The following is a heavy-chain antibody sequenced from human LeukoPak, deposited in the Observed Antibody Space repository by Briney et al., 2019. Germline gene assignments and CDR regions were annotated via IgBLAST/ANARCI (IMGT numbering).Heavy chain of an antibody. CDR3: ARVSSYGDYVPH. Sequence: ASVKVSCKASGYTFTGYYMHWVRQAPGQGLEWMGWINPNSGGTNYAQKFQGRVTMTRDTSISTAYMELSRLRSDDTAVYYCARVSSYGDYVPHWGQGTPVTVSS. CDR2: INPNSGGT. D-gene: IGHD4-17*01. V-gene: IGHV1-2*02. CDR1: GYTFTGYY. J-gene: IGHJ4*02.